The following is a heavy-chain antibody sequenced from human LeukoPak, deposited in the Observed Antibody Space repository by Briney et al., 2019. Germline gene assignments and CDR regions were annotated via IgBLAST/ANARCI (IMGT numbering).Heavy chain of an antibody. CDR3: ASRPAPSLGPLDY. Sequence: GGSLRLSCAASGFTFSNYAMAWVRQIPGKGLEWVSVFSGSGGSTYYADSVKSRFTVSRDNSKNTLYLQMNNLRVDDTAIYYCASRPAPSLGPLDYWGQGTLVTVSS. CDR2: FSGSGGST. J-gene: IGHJ4*02. V-gene: IGHV3-23*01. CDR1: GFTFSNYA. D-gene: IGHD2-2*01.